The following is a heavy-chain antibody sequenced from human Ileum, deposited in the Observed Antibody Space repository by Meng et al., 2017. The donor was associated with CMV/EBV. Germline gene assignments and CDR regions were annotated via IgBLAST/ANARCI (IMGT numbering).Heavy chain of an antibody. D-gene: IGHD6-13*01. CDR1: GGPFSSYT. J-gene: IGHJ5*02. CDR2: IIPILGIA. CDR3: ARLEQQLIPWFDP. Sequence: KAYGGPFSSYTIRWVRQAPGQGLEWMGRIIPILGIANYAQKFQGRVTITADKSTSTAYMELSSLRSEDTAVYYCARLEQQLIPWFDPWGQGTLVTVSS. V-gene: IGHV1-69*02.